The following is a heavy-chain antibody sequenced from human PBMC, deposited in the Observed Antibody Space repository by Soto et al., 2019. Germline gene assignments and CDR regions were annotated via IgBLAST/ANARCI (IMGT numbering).Heavy chain of an antibody. CDR2: ISYDGSNK. J-gene: IGHJ4*02. CDR1: GFTFSSYG. CDR3: AKEPTVVTPGGFDY. V-gene: IGHV3-30*18. D-gene: IGHD4-17*01. Sequence: GGSLRLSCAASGFTFSSYGMHWVRQAPGKGLEWVAVISYDGSNKYYADSVKGRFTISRDNSKNTLYLQMNSLRAEDTAVYYCAKEPTVVTPGGFDYWGQGTLVTVSS.